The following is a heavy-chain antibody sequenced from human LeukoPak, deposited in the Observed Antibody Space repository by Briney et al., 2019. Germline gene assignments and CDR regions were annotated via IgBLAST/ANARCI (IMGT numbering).Heavy chain of an antibody. Sequence: TGGSLRLSCAASGFTFSSYGMHWVRQAPGKGLEWVAVMWYDGSNKLYADSVKGRFTISRDNSKNTLYLQMNSLRAEDTAVYYCAKDLRYSSGCYEYWGQGTLVTVSS. J-gene: IGHJ4*02. CDR3: AKDLRYSSGCYEY. V-gene: IGHV3-33*06. CDR2: MWYDGSNK. D-gene: IGHD6-19*01. CDR1: GFTFSSYG.